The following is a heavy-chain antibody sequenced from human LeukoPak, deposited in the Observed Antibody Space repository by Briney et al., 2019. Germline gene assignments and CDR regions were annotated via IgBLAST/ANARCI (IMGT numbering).Heavy chain of an antibody. D-gene: IGHD4-23*01. CDR2: ISTGSSTT. V-gene: IGHV3-48*02. CDR3: ARVAAGYSVNYFDY. J-gene: IGHJ4*02. CDR1: EFAFSTYN. Sequence: PGGSLRLSCAASEFAFSTYNMNWVRQAPGKGLEWVSYISTGSSTTYYADSVKGRFTISRDNVENSLYLQMNSLRDEDTAVYYCARVAAGYSVNYFDYWGQETLVTVSS.